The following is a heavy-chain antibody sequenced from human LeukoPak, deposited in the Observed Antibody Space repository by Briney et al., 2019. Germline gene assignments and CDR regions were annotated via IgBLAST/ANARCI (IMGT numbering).Heavy chain of an antibody. Sequence: PGRSLRLSCAASGFTFKDYAMHWVRQAPGKGLVWISRIDGDGTSISYTDSVKGRFTISRDIVKNTLFLEMNNLGAEDTAVYYCARGGVGWNDLVLDYWGQGTLVTVSS. D-gene: IGHD1-1*01. CDR2: IDGDGTSI. J-gene: IGHJ4*02. V-gene: IGHV3-74*01. CDR3: ARGGVGWNDLVLDY. CDR1: GFTFKDYA.